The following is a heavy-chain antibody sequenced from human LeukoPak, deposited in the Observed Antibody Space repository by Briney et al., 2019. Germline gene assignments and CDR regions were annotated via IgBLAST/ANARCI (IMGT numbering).Heavy chain of an antibody. V-gene: IGHV1-18*01. D-gene: IGHD2-2*01. CDR1: GYTFTSYG. Sequence: ASVKVSCKASGYTFTSYGISWVRQAPGQGLEWMGWISVYNGNTNYAQKLQGRVTMTTDTSTSTAYMELRSLRSDDTAVYYCARERKTSCSSTSCYVYFYYYMDVWGKGTTVTISS. CDR3: ARERKTSCSSTSCYVYFYYYMDV. J-gene: IGHJ6*03. CDR2: ISVYNGNT.